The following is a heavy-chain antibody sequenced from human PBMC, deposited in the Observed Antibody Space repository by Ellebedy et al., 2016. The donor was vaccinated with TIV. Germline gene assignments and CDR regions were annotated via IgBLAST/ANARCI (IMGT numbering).Heavy chain of an antibody. CDR3: ARDGGSSGWTKEFDY. D-gene: IGHD6-19*01. CDR2: IYYSGST. CDR1: GGSMNSYY. V-gene: IGHV4-59*01. J-gene: IGHJ4*02. Sequence: SETLSLXXTVSGGSMNSYYWSWIRQPPGKGLEWIGYIYYSGSTNYNPSLESRVTISVDTSKNQFSLKLSSVTAADTAVYYCARDGGSSGWTKEFDYWGQGTLVTVSS.